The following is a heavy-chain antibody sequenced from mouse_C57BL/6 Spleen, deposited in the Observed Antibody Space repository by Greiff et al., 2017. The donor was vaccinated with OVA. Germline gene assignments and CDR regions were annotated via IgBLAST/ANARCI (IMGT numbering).Heavy chain of an antibody. V-gene: IGHV1-76*01. CDR1: GYTFTDYY. D-gene: IGHD2-3*01. CDR3: ARRGWLGYFDV. Sequence: VQLQESGAELVRPGASVKLSCKASGYTFTDYYINWVKQRPGQGLEWIARIYPGSGNTYYNEKFKGKATLTAEKSSSTAYMQLSSLTSEDSAVYFCARRGWLGYFDVWGTGTTVTVSS. J-gene: IGHJ1*03. CDR2: IYPGSGNT.